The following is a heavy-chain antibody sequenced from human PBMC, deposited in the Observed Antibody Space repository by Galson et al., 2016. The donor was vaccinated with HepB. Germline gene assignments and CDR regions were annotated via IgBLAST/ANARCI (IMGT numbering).Heavy chain of an antibody. Sequence: SVKVSCKASGYAFTNYPMHWVRQAPGQRLEWMGWINTANGNTKYSQKFQGRVTINRDTSATNVYMELSRLSSEDTATYYCVRDELSGSYYPALDIWGQGTKVTVSS. J-gene: IGHJ3*02. CDR2: INTANGNT. CDR1: GYAFTNYP. CDR3: VRDELSGSYYPALDI. D-gene: IGHD1-26*01. V-gene: IGHV1-3*04.